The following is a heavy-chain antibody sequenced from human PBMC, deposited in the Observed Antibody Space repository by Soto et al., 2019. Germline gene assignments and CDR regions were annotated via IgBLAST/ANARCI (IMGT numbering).Heavy chain of an antibody. J-gene: IGHJ4*02. CDR1: GFTFSSYW. CDR2: INSDGSST. Sequence: HPGGYLRLSCAASGFTFSSYWMHWVRQAPGKSLVWVSRINSDGSSTSYADSVTGRFTISRDKAENTLYLQMDSRRDDDTAVYYCATVEAVAGTGGYYGCQGIVVSVSP. V-gene: IGHV3-74*01. CDR3: ATVEAVAGTGGYY. D-gene: IGHD6-19*01.